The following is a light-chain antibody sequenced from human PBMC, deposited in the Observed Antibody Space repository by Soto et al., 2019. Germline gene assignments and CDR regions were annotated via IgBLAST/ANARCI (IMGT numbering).Light chain of an antibody. Sequence: DIVMRQFPATLSVSPGERVTLSCRAIQSVSQSVTTNLAWYQQKPGQAPRLLIFDASARAVDIPGRFSGSKSGTEFTLTISSLQPEDFAVYYCHYYDKWPPGTFGQGTKVDIK. CDR1: QSVTTN. V-gene: IGKV3D-15*01. CDR3: HYYDKWPPGT. CDR2: DAS. J-gene: IGKJ1*01.